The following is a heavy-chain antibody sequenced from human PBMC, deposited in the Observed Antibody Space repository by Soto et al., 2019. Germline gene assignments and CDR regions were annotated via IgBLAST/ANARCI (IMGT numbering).Heavy chain of an antibody. V-gene: IGHV4-4*07. CDR3: VREGGDNWFDP. CDR1: GGSISSYY. J-gene: IGHJ5*02. CDR2: IYTSGST. D-gene: IGHD3-16*01. Sequence: PSETLSLSCTVSGGSISSYYWSWIRQPAGKGLEWIGRIYTSGSTNYNPSLKSRVTMSVDTSKIQFSLKLSSVTAADTAVYYCVREGGDNWFDPWGQGTLVTVSS.